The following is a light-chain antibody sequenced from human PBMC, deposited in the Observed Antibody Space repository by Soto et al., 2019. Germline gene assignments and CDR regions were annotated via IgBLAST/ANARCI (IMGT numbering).Light chain of an antibody. CDR1: QGISNY. V-gene: IGKV1-9*01. Sequence: IQLTQSPSFLSASVGDRVTITCRASQGISNYLAWYQQKPGKAPKILMYGAYTLQSGVPSRFSGSESGTEFTLTISCLQSEDFATYYCQQDYSYPPAFGQGSKV. CDR3: QQDYSYPPA. CDR2: GAY. J-gene: IGKJ1*01.